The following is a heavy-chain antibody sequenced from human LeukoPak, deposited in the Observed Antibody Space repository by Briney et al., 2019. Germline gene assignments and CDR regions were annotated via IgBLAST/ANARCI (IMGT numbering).Heavy chain of an antibody. J-gene: IGHJ4*02. D-gene: IGHD3-22*01. CDR3: ARVGPYDSSGLGPYYFDY. CDR1: GGSISSGYY. V-gene: IGHV4-38-2*02. CDR2: IYHSGST. Sequence: SETLSLTCTVSGGSISSGYYWGWIRQPPGKGLEWIGSIYHSGSTYYNPSLKSRVTISVDTSKNQFSLKLSSVTAADTAVYYCARVGPYDSSGLGPYYFDYWGQGTLVTVSS.